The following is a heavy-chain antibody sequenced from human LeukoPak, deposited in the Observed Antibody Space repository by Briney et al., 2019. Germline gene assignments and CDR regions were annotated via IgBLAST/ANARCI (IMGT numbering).Heavy chain of an antibody. Sequence: SETLSLTCAVSGGSIVTSNWWSWVRQPPGKGLEWIGEIYHSENTNYNPSLKSRVTISVDTSKNQFSLKLSSVTAADTAVYYCAIVYDSSVYYGGQRGGGIDYWGQGTLVTVSS. CDR2: IYHSENT. V-gene: IGHV4-4*02. CDR3: AIVYDSSVYYGGQRGGGIDY. D-gene: IGHD3-22*01. J-gene: IGHJ4*02. CDR1: GGSIVTSNW.